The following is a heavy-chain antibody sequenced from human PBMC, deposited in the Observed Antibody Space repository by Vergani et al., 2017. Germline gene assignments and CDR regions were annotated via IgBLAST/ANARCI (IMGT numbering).Heavy chain of an antibody. V-gene: IGHV3-11*01. Sequence: QVQLVESGGGLVKPGGSLRLSCAASGFTFSDYYMSWIRQAPGKGLEWVSYISSSGSTIYYADAVKGRFTISRDNAKNSLYLQRNSLRAEDTAVYYCARDLGARYDSSGYYYVNDAFDIWGQGTMVTVSS. D-gene: IGHD3-22*01. J-gene: IGHJ3*02. CDR2: ISSSGSTI. CDR1: GFTFSDYY. CDR3: ARDLGARYDSSGYYYVNDAFDI.